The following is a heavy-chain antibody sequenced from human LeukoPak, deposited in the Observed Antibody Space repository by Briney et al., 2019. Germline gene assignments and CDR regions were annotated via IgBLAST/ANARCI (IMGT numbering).Heavy chain of an antibody. Sequence: GRSLRLSCAASGLTFSSYAMHWVRQAPGKGLEWVAVISYDGSNKYYADSVKGRFTISRDNSKNTLYLQMNSLRAEDTAVYYCARDPVVPAARGVNYFDYWSQGTLVTVSS. CDR2: ISYDGSNK. D-gene: IGHD2-2*01. CDR3: ARDPVVPAARGVNYFDY. J-gene: IGHJ4*02. V-gene: IGHV3-30*04. CDR1: GLTFSSYA.